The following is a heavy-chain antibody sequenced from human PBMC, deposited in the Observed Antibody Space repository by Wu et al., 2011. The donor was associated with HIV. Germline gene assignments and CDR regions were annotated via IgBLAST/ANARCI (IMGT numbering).Heavy chain of an antibody. CDR2: INGYNGNS. Sequence: QVQLVQSGDEVKKPGASVKVSCKASGKGFPTSIVTWVRQAPGQGLEWLGWINGYNGNSRYRQNFQDRVSMSTDSATTTAYMELRSLRSDDTAVYYCASVRCHVDHCHSPLLGTAFDIWGQGTMVTVSS. CDR3: ASVRCHVDHCHSPLLGTAFDI. D-gene: IGHD2-15*01. CDR1: GKGFPTSI. J-gene: IGHJ3*02. V-gene: IGHV1-18*01.